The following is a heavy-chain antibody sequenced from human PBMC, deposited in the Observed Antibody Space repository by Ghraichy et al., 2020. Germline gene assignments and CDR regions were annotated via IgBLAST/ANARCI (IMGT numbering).Heavy chain of an antibody. J-gene: IGHJ6*02. CDR2: IAATTGDI. Sequence: GGSLRLSCAASGFTFSSYSMNWVRQAPGKGLEWVSTIAATTGDIYYADSVKGRVTSSRDSAKNSLYLQLNSLRDEDTAVYYCATPYYNYWSGYLPAGGMDVWDQGTTVTVSS. CDR1: GFTFSSYS. V-gene: IGHV3-48*02. CDR3: ATPYYNYWSGYLPAGGMDV. D-gene: IGHD3-3*01.